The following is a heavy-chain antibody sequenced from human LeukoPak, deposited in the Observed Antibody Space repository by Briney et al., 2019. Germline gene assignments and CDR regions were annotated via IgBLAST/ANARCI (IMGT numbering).Heavy chain of an antibody. V-gene: IGHV3-30*04. J-gene: IGHJ4*02. CDR3: AREITIFGVVPGYFDY. Sequence: PGGSLRLSCAASGFTFSSYAMHWVRQAPGKGLEWVAVISYDGSNKYYADSVKGRFTISRDNSKNTLYLQMNSLRAEDTAVYYCAREITIFGVVPGYFDYWGQGTLVTVSS. CDR1: GFTFSSYA. D-gene: IGHD3-3*01. CDR2: ISYDGSNK.